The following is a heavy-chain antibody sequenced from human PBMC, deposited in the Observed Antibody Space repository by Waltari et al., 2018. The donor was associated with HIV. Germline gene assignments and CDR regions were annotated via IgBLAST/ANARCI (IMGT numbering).Heavy chain of an antibody. CDR1: GGSIRSYY. CDR2: IYYSGST. CDR3: ARGPHSYYGMDV. Sequence: QVQLQESGPGLVKPSETLSLTCTVSGGSIRSYYWSWIRQPPGKGLEWIGYIYYSGSTNYNPSLKSRVTISVDTSKNQFSLKLSSVTAADTAVYYCARGPHSYYGMDVWGQGTTVTVSS. V-gene: IGHV4-59*01. J-gene: IGHJ6*02.